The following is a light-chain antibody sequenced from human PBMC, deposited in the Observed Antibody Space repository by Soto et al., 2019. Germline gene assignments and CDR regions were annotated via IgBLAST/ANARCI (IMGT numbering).Light chain of an antibody. CDR1: SSDVGDY. Sequence: QSVLTQPASVSGSPGQSITISCTGTSSDVGDYVSWYQQHPGKAPKLIIYEVSGRPSGVSTRFSGSKSGNTASLTISGLQAEDEAYYYCSSYTSSSTLVFGGGTKVTVL. CDR3: SSYTSSSTLV. CDR2: EVS. J-gene: IGLJ2*01. V-gene: IGLV2-14*01.